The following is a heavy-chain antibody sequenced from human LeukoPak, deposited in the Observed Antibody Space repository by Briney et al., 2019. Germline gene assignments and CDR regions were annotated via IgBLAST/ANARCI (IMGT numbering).Heavy chain of an antibody. V-gene: IGHV3-23*01. CDR1: GFTFSSYA. J-gene: IGHJ6*02. CDR3: AKDGSGSYYSFYYYYGMDV. Sequence: PGGSLRLSCAASGFTFSSYAMSWVRQAPGKGLEWVSAISGSGGSTYYADSVKGRFTISRDNSKNTLYLQMNSLRAEDTAVYYCAKDGSGSYYSFYYYYGMDVWGQGTTVTVSS. CDR2: ISGSGGST. D-gene: IGHD3-10*01.